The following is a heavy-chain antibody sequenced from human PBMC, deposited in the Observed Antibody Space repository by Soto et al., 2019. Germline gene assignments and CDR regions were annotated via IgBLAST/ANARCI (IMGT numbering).Heavy chain of an antibody. CDR2: VYYSGST. J-gene: IGHJ4*02. CDR1: GGSISSYY. D-gene: IGHD5-12*01. V-gene: IGHV4-59*01. Sequence: SETLSLTCTVSGGSISSYYWSWIRQPPGKGLEWIGYVYYSGSTNYNPSLKSRVTISVDTSKNQFSLKLSSVTAADTAVYYCARGRDGYNLNYWGQGTLVTVSS. CDR3: ARGRDGYNLNY.